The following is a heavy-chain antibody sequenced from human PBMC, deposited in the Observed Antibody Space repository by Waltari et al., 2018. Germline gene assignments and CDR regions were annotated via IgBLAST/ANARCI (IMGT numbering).Heavy chain of an antibody. CDR2: VNPNSGNT. Sequence: QVQLVQSGAEVKRPGASVKVPCKTSGYTFTSYVINWVRQAPGQGPEWMGWVNPNSGNTGFAQKFQDRLTMTTSTSVKTAYMELSSLRSDDTAIYYCARGAAPGKGAHWFDPWGQGTLVTVSS. CDR1: GYTFTSYV. CDR3: ARGAAPGKGAHWFDP. D-gene: IGHD6-13*01. V-gene: IGHV1-8*01. J-gene: IGHJ5*02.